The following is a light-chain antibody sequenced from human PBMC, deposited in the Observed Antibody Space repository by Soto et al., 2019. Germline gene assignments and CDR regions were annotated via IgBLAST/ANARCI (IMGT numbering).Light chain of an antibody. J-gene: IGLJ2*01. Sequence: QSVLTQPPSASGSPGQSVTISCTGTSSDIGGYDYVSWYQQHPGKAPKLIIYEVNYRPSGVPVRFSGSKSGNTASLTVSGLQPEDEADYYCSSLATINSFQLIFGGGTKVTVL. V-gene: IGLV2-8*01. CDR2: EVN. CDR3: SSLATINSFQLI. CDR1: SSDIGGYDY.